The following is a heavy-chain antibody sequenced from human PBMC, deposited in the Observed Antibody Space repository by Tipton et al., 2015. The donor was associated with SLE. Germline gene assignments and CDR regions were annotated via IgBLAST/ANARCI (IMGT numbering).Heavy chain of an antibody. CDR2: ITWNSDRV. D-gene: IGHD2/OR15-2a*01. CDR3: ARGKYYFDY. J-gene: IGHJ4*02. V-gene: IGHV3-9*01. CDR1: GFIFDDYG. Sequence: SLRLSCAASGFIFDDYGMHWVRQAPGKGLEWVSGITWNSDRVGYADPVKGRFTISRDNAKNSLYLQMNSLRDEDTAVYYCARGKYYFDYWGQGSLVTVSS.